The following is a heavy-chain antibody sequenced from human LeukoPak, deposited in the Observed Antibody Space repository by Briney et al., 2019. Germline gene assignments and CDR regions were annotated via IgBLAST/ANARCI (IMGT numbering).Heavy chain of an antibody. CDR2: ISSSSSYI. CDR3: ARVSGGWDRVPYYFDY. Sequence: GGSLRLSCAASGFTFSSYSMNWVRQAPGKGLEWVSSISSSSSYIYYADSVKGRFTISRDNAKNSLYPQMNSLRAEDTAVYYCARVSGGWDRVPYYFDYWGQGTLVTVSS. CDR1: GFTFSSYS. D-gene: IGHD6-19*01. V-gene: IGHV3-21*01. J-gene: IGHJ4*02.